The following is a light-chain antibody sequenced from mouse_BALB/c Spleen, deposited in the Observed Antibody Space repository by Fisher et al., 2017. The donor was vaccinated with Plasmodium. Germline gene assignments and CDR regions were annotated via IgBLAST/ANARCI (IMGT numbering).Light chain of an antibody. Sequence: DIVITQTPATLSVTPGDSVSLSCRASQSISHNLHWYQQRSHESPRLLINYASQSISGITSRFSGSRSGTDFTLTINSVETEDLGMYFCQQSNRWPLTFGAGTKLELK. J-gene: IGKJ5*01. CDR2: YAS. CDR1: QSISHN. V-gene: IGKV5-43*01. CDR3: QQSNRWPLT.